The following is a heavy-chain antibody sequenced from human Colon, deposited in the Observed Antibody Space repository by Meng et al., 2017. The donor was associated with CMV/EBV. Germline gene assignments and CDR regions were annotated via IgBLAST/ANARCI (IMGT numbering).Heavy chain of an antibody. V-gene: IGHV1-18*01. CDR3: ARGSYLGAFDY. CDR1: GYTFTSSG. J-gene: IGHJ4*02. Sequence: ASVKVSCTASGYTFTSSGISWVRPAPGQGLEWMGWVTAHTGNRNYAESLQDRVTMTADTTTNTVYIEHKNLRSDDTAIYFCARGSYLGAFDYWGQGTLVTVSS. CDR2: VTAHTGNR. D-gene: IGHD2/OR15-2a*01.